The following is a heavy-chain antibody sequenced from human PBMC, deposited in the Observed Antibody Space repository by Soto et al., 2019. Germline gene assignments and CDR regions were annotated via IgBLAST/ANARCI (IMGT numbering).Heavy chain of an antibody. J-gene: IGHJ4*02. CDR3: ARARLRDSSPFDY. V-gene: IGHV4-31*03. CDR2: IYYSGST. Sequence: TMSHTCTVSDGSISSGGYYWSWIRQHPGKGLEWIGYIYYSGSTYYNPSLKSRVTISVDTSKNQFSLKLSSVTAADTAVYYCARARLRDSSPFDYWGQGTQVTVSS. D-gene: IGHD6-13*01. CDR1: DGSISSGGYY.